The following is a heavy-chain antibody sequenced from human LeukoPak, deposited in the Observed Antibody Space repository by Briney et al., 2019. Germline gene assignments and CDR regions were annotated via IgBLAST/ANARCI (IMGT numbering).Heavy chain of an antibody. CDR2: ISAYNGNT. V-gene: IGHV1-18*01. CDR1: GGTFSSYG. CDR3: ASALYSGSSFDY. Sequence: GASVKVSCKASGGTFSSYGISWVRQAPGQGLEWMGWISAYNGNTNYAQKLQGRVTMTTDTSTSTAYMELRSLRSDDTAVYCCASALYSGSSFDYWGQGTLVTVSS. D-gene: IGHD1-26*01. J-gene: IGHJ4*02.